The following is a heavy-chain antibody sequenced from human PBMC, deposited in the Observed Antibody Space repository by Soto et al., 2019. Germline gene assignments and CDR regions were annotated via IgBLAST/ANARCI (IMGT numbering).Heavy chain of an antibody. V-gene: IGHV4-39*01. CDR3: ARPGYSSSWFDY. D-gene: IGHD6-13*01. Sequence: SETLSLTCSVSGGSISSSSYYWGWIRQPPGKGLEWIGSIYYSGSTYYNPSLKSRVTISVDTSKNQFSLKLSSVTAADTAVYYCARPGYSSSWFDYWGQGTLVTVSS. CDR2: IYYSGST. CDR1: GGSISSSSYY. J-gene: IGHJ4*02.